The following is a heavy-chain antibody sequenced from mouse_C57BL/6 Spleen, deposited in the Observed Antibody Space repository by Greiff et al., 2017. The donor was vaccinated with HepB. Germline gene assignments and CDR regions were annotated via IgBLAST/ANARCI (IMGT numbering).Heavy chain of an antibody. D-gene: IGHD2-10*02. V-gene: IGHV7-3*01. CDR2: IRNKANGYTT. Sequence: EVHLVESGGGLVQPGGSLSLSCAASGFTFTDYYMSWVRQPPGKALEWLGFIRNKANGYTTEYSASVKGRFTISRDNSQIILYLQMNALRADDSATYYCARSGLDYFDYWGQGTTLTVSS. J-gene: IGHJ2*01. CDR1: GFTFTDYY. CDR3: ARSGLDYFDY.